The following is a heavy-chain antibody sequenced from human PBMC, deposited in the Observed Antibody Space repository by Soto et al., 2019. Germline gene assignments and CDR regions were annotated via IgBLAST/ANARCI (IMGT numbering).Heavy chain of an antibody. Sequence: ASVKVSCKASGYTFTSYDINWVRQATGQGLEWMGWMNPNSGNTGYAQKFQGRVTMTRNTSMSTAYMELRSLRSDDTAVYYCARAPVLLWFGEQTGEFDYWGQGTLVTVSS. CDR2: MNPNSGNT. CDR3: ARAPVLLWFGEQTGEFDY. J-gene: IGHJ4*02. CDR1: GYTFTSYD. D-gene: IGHD3-10*01. V-gene: IGHV1-8*01.